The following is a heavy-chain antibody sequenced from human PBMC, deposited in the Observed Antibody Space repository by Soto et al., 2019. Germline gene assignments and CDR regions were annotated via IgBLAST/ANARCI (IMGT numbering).Heavy chain of an antibody. CDR3: ARERTGWLQH. Sequence: SETLSLTCTVSGGSISSGGYYWSWIRQHPGKGLEWIGYIYYSGSTYYNPSLKSRVTISVDTSKNQFSLKLSSVTAADTAVYYCARERTGWLQHWGQGTLVTVSS. V-gene: IGHV4-31*03. D-gene: IGHD2-15*01. CDR1: GGSISSGGYY. J-gene: IGHJ1*01. CDR2: IYYSGST.